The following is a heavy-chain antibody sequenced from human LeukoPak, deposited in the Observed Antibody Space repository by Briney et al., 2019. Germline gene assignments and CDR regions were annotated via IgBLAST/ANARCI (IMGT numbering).Heavy chain of an antibody. V-gene: IGHV3-7*04. Sequence: PGGSLRLSCAASGFTFSNYFMSWVRQASGKGLEWVANIKYDGSEKYYLDSVKGRFTISRDNAKNSLYLQMDSLRAEDSAVYYCARGLAAIANWFDPWGRGTLVTVSS. D-gene: IGHD6-13*01. J-gene: IGHJ5*02. CDR1: GFTFSNYF. CDR3: ARGLAAIANWFDP. CDR2: IKYDGSEK.